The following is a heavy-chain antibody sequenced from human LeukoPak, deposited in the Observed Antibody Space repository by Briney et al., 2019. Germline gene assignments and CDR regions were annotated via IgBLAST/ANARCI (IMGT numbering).Heavy chain of an antibody. D-gene: IGHD5-12*01. J-gene: IGHJ4*02. Sequence: GGSLRLSCAASGFTFSDYEMNWVRQAPGKGLEWLSHISISGTTIHYADSVKGRFTISRDNAKNSLFLQMNSLRAEDTAVYYCARSFVATRPDDWGQGTLVTVSS. CDR1: GFTFSDYE. V-gene: IGHV3-48*03. CDR3: ARSFVATRPDD. CDR2: ISISGTTI.